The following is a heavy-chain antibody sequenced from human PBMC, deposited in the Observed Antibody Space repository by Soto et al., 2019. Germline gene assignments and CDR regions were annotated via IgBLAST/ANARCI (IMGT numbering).Heavy chain of an antibody. D-gene: IGHD1-7*01. CDR3: ARRRAFCNWDSGADAFDV. CDR2: MFYTGRT. Sequence: QVQLQESGPGLVKPSQTLSLTCTVSGDSISSGAYYWSWIRQHPGKGLEWIGYMFYTGRTYYNPSLTSRVLISRDTSKNQFSLNMTSVTAADTAVYFCARRRAFCNWDSGADAFDVWGQGTMVTVSS. CDR1: GDSISSGAYY. V-gene: IGHV4-31*03. J-gene: IGHJ3*01.